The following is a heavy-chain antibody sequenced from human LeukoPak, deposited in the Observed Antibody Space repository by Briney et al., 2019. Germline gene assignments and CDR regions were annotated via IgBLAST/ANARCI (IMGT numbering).Heavy chain of an antibody. Sequence: PGGSLRLSCAASGFTFSDYYMSWIRQAPGKGLEWVSYISSSGSTIYYADSVKGRFTISRDNAKNSLYLHMNSLRAEDTAVYYCAREALLWFGEKYYFDYWGQGTLVTVSS. CDR1: GFTFSDYY. V-gene: IGHV3-11*01. CDR2: ISSSGSTI. CDR3: AREALLWFGEKYYFDY. J-gene: IGHJ4*02. D-gene: IGHD3-10*01.